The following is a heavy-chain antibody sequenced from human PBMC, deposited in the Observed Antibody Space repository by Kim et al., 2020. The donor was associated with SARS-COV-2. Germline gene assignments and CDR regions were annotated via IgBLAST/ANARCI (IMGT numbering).Heavy chain of an antibody. J-gene: IGHJ4*02. CDR2: IYINGNT. D-gene: IGHD3-16*01. CDR1: GGSFNSGDYC. V-gene: IGHV4-61*02. CDR3: AREALGGFSIPFDS. Sequence: SESLSLTCTVSGGSFNSGDYCWTWIRQPAGKGLEWIGRIYINGNTNYNPSLKSRRTMSVDTSRNQFSLILTSVTATDTALYYCAREALGGFSIPFDSWGQGLLVTVSS.